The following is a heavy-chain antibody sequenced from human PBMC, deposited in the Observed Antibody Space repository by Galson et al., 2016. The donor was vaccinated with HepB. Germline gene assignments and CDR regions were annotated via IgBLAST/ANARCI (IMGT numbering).Heavy chain of an antibody. Sequence: TLSLTCTVSGGAISSGGYYWSWIRQPPGKGLEWMGYVHYSGRTFYNPSLESRVTMSLDTSKKEFSLNLRSVTAADTAVYFCARTGFAGGYWGQGTLVTVSS. J-gene: IGHJ4*02. V-gene: IGHV4-30-4*08. CDR3: ARTGFAGGY. CDR1: GGAISSGGYY. CDR2: VHYSGRT. D-gene: IGHD1-14*01.